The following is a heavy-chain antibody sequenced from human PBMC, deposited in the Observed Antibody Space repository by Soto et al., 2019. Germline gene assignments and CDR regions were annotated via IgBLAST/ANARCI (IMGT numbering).Heavy chain of an antibody. Sequence: GGSLRLSCAASGFTFSSYAMSWVRQAPGKGLEWVSAISGSGGSTYYADSVKGRFTISRDNSKNTLYLQMNSLRAEDTAVYYCAKDDVAGIAAPYYFDYWGQGPLVTVSS. CDR1: GFTFSSYA. J-gene: IGHJ4*02. V-gene: IGHV3-23*01. D-gene: IGHD6-6*01. CDR2: ISGSGGST. CDR3: AKDDVAGIAAPYYFDY.